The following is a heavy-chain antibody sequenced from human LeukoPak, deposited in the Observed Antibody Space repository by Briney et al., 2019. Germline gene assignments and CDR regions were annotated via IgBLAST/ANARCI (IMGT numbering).Heavy chain of an antibody. V-gene: IGHV3-9*01. Sequence: HPGGSLRLSCAASGFTFDDYAMHWVRQAPGKGLEWVSGISWNSGSIGYADSVKGRFTISRDNAKNSLYLQMNSLRAEDTALYYCARNFGGGDSSGPYYWGQGTLVTVSS. D-gene: IGHD3-22*01. CDR1: GFTFDDYA. CDR3: ARNFGGGDSSGPYY. J-gene: IGHJ4*02. CDR2: ISWNSGSI.